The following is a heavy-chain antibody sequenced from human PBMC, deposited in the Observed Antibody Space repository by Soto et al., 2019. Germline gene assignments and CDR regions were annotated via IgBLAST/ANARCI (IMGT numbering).Heavy chain of an antibody. CDR1: GYTFTNYG. V-gene: IGHV1-18*04. CDR3: ARGEKIAVAGKLSVFDI. CDR2: ISTYNHNT. J-gene: IGHJ3*02. D-gene: IGHD6-19*01. Sequence: ASVKVSCKTSGYTFTNYGITWVRQAPGQGLEWMGWISTYNHNTKYAQKFQGRVTMTTDTSTGTAYMDLGSLRSDDTAVYYCARGEKIAVAGKLSVFDIWGQGTMVTVSS.